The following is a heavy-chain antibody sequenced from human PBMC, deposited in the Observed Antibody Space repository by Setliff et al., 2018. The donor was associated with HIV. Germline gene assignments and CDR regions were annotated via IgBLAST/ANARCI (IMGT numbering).Heavy chain of an antibody. CDR1: GFSFGSYR. J-gene: IGHJ6*03. Sequence: PGGSLRLSCAASGFSFGSYRMTWVRQAPGKGLEWVSYITKDSSTIYYADSVKGRFTISRDNAKKSLYLQMNSLRAEDTAVYYCARAVGRCSDCSYNMYYYYMDVWGKGTTVTVSS. D-gene: IGHD2-15*01. CDR2: ITKDSSTI. V-gene: IGHV3-48*01. CDR3: ARAVGRCSDCSYNMYYYYMDV.